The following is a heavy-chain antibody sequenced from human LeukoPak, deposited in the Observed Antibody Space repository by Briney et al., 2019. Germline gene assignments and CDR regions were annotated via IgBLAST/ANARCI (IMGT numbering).Heavy chain of an antibody. CDR1: GGSVSSGTYY. V-gene: IGHV4-61*01. CDR2: IYYSGST. Sequence: PSETLSLTCTVSGGSVSSGTYYWSWIRQPPGKGLECIGNIYYSGSTNYNPSLKSRVTISVDTSKNQFSLKLSSVTAADTAVYYCARGYGSGWYFDYWGQGTLVTVFS. D-gene: IGHD6-19*01. J-gene: IGHJ4*02. CDR3: ARGYGSGWYFDY.